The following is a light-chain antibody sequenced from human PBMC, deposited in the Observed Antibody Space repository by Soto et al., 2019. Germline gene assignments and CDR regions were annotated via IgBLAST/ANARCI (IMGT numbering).Light chain of an antibody. CDR3: QQYGGSPPT. Sequence: EIVLTQSPGTLSLSPGERATLSCRASQSVRSTYLAWYQQKPGQAPRLLIYGVSSRATDIPDRFSGSGSGTDFTLTISRLEAEDFAVYYCQQYGGSPPTFGQGTKVEIK. J-gene: IGKJ1*01. V-gene: IGKV3-20*01. CDR1: QSVRSTY. CDR2: GVS.